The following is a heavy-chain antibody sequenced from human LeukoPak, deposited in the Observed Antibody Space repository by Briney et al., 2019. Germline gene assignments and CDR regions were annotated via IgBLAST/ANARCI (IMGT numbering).Heavy chain of an antibody. Sequence: SETLSLTCTVSGGSISSGDYYWSWIRQPPGKGREWIGYMYYSGSTYYNPSLKSRVTISVDKSKSQFSLKLSSVTAADTAVYYCVRGMVGAIRPFDYWGQGTLVTVSS. V-gene: IGHV4-30-4*01. J-gene: IGHJ4*02. CDR1: GGSISSGDYY. D-gene: IGHD1-26*01. CDR3: VRGMVGAIRPFDY. CDR2: MYYSGST.